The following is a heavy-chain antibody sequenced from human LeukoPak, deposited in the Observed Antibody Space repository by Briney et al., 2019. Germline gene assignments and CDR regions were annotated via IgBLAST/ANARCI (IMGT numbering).Heavy chain of an antibody. CDR3: AKDRGGSYSHYYYYVDV. D-gene: IGHD1-26*01. CDR2: IRYDGSNK. CDR1: GFTFSSYG. Sequence: GGSLRLSCAASGFTFSSYGMHWVRQAPGKGLEWVAFIRYDGSNKYYADSVKGRFTISRDNSKNTLYLQMNSLRAEDTAVYYCAKDRGGSYSHYYYYVDVWGKGTTVTVSS. J-gene: IGHJ6*03. V-gene: IGHV3-30*02.